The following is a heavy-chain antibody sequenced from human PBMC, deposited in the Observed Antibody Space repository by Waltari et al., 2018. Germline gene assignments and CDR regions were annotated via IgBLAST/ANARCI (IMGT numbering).Heavy chain of an antibody. CDR1: GYTFTSSY. D-gene: IGHD3-3*01. V-gene: IGHV1-46*03. CDR3: ASTYYDFWSGSNYYGMDV. Sequence: QVQLVQSGAEVKKPGASVKVSCKASGYTFTSSYMHWVRQAPGQGLEWMGIIIPSGGSTSYAQKFPGRVTMTRDTSTSTVYMELSSLRSEDTAVYYCASTYYDFWSGSNYYGMDVWGQGTTVTVSS. J-gene: IGHJ6*02. CDR2: IIPSGGST.